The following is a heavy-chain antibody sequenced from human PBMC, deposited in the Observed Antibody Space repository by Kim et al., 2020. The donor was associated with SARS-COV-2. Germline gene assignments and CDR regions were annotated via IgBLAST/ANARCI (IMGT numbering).Heavy chain of an antibody. CDR2: ITKSSTTI. CDR1: GFTFSAYD. D-gene: IGHD3-16*01. J-gene: IGHJ3*02. Sequence: GSLRLSCATSGFTFSAYDMNWVRQAPGKGLEWLSFITKSSTTIYYADSVEGRFTISRDNAKNSLFLQMNSLRDEDTALYYCVRDRMGGAFDMWGQGTMVT. CDR3: VRDRMGGAFDM. V-gene: IGHV3-48*02.